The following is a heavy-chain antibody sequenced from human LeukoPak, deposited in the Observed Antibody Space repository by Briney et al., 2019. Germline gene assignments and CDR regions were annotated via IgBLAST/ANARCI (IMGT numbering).Heavy chain of an antibody. CDR1: GYTLTELS. V-gene: IGHV1-24*01. CDR2: FDPEDGET. CDR3: ATVVVGTYYYDSSGYYNWFDP. D-gene: IGHD3-22*01. J-gene: IGHJ5*02. Sequence: ASVKVSCKVSGYTLTELSMHWVRQAPGKGLEWMGGFDPEDGETIYAQKFQGRVTMTEDTSTDTAYMELSSLRSEDTAVYYCATVVVGTYYYDSSGYYNWFDPWGQGTLVTVSS.